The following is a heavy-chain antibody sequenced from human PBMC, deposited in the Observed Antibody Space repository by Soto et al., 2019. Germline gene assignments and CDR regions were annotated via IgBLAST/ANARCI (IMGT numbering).Heavy chain of an antibody. CDR2: IIPILDIP. CDR1: GGTFSRYT. CDR3: ASHFTGVLVLGTSPPGGDNYGWDV. Sequence: QVQLVQSGAEVKKPGSSVKVSCKASGGTFSRYTFTWVRQAPGQGLEWMGRIIPILDIPNYAQNFQGRVTIPADKSTSTDYMELSSLTSDDTAVYYCASHFTGVLVLGTSPPGGDNYGWDVWGQGTTVTVSS. V-gene: IGHV1-69*02. J-gene: IGHJ6*02. D-gene: IGHD2-8*02.